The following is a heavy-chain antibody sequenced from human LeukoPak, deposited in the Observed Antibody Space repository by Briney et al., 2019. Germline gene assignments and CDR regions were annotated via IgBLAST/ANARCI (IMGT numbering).Heavy chain of an antibody. D-gene: IGHD3-3*01. CDR2: IKQDGSEK. Sequence: PGGSLRLSCAASGFTFSSYWMSWVRQAPGKGLEWAANIKQDGSEKYYVDSVKGRFTISRDNAKNSLYLQMNSLRAEDTAVYYCAGGFWSGYSTDFDYWGQGTLVTVSS. V-gene: IGHV3-7*01. J-gene: IGHJ4*02. CDR3: AGGFWSGYSTDFDY. CDR1: GFTFSSYW.